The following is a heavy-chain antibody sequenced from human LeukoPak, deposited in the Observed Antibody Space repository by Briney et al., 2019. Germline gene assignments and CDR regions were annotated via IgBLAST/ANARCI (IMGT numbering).Heavy chain of an antibody. CDR2: IYTSGST. V-gene: IGHV4-61*02. CDR1: GGSISSGSYY. CDR3: ARDSYGDSN. D-gene: IGHD4-17*01. J-gene: IGHJ4*02. Sequence: SETLSLTCTVSGGSISSGSYYWSWIRQPAGKGLEWIGRIYTSGSTNYNPSLKSRVTISVDTSKNQFSLKLSSVTAADTAVYYCARDSYGDSNWGQGTLVTVSS.